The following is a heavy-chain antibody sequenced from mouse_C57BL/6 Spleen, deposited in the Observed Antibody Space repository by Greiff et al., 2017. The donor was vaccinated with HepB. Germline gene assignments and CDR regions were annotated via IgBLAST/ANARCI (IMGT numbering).Heavy chain of an antibody. CDR3: ANNYYGSSHWYFDV. Sequence: QVQLQQSGAELVRPGASVKLSCKASGYTFTDYYINWVKQRPGQGLEWIARIYPGSGNTYYNEKFKGKATLTAEKSSSTAYMQLSSLTSEDSAVYFCANNYYGSSHWYFDVWGTGTTVTVSS. J-gene: IGHJ1*03. V-gene: IGHV1-76*01. D-gene: IGHD1-1*01. CDR1: GYTFTDYY. CDR2: IYPGSGNT.